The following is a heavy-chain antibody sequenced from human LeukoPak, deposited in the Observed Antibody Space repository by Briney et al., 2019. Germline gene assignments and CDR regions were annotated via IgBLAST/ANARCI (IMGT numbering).Heavy chain of an antibody. CDR1: GFTFNTYT. CDR2: ITGSTKYI. V-gene: IGHV3-21*06. CDR3: ARGRLTAISDAFDI. J-gene: IGHJ3*02. D-gene: IGHD2-21*02. Sequence: GGSLRLSCAASGFTFNTYTMNWVRQAPGKGLEWVSAITGSTKYIPSNIYYADAVQGRFTISRDDAKNLVYLQMNSLRAEDTAVYYCARGRLTAISDAFDIWGQGTMVTVSS.